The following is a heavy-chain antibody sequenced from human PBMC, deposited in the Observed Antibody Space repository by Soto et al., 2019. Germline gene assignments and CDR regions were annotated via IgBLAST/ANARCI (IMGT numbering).Heavy chain of an antibody. Sequence: SETLSLTCTVPGGSISSYYWSWIRQPPGKGLEWIGYIYYSGSTNYNPSLKSRVTISVDTSKNQFSLKLSSVTAADTAVYYCARDLSEEGFDPWGQGTLVTVSS. CDR2: IYYSGST. CDR3: ARDLSEEGFDP. V-gene: IGHV4-59*01. CDR1: GGSISSYY. J-gene: IGHJ5*02.